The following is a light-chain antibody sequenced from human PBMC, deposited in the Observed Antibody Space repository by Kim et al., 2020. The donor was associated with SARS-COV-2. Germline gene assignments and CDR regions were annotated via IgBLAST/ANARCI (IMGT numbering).Light chain of an antibody. V-gene: IGLV1-44*01. CDR2: SNN. CDR1: SSNIGSNN. CDR3: AAWDDSLNGQVI. Sequence: QSVLTQPPSASGTPGQRVTISCSGSSSNIGSNNVNWYQQLPGTAPKLLIYSNNQRPSGVPDRFSGSKSGTSASLAISGLQSEDEADYYCAAWDDSLNGQVIFGGGTQLTVL. J-gene: IGLJ2*01.